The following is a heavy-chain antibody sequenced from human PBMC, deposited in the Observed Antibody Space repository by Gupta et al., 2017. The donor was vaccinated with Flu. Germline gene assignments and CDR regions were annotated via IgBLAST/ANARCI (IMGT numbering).Heavy chain of an antibody. CDR1: GFTFSSYS. CDR2: ISSSSSYI. V-gene: IGHV3-21*01. CDR3: ATQPGYGSARPRYYYYYGMDV. J-gene: IGHJ6*02. D-gene: IGHD3-10*01. Sequence: EVQLVESGGGLVKPGGSLRLSCAASGFTFSSYSMNWVRQAPGKGLEWVSSISSSSSYIYYAASVKGRFTIARDNAKNSLYLQMNSLRAEDTAVYYCATQPGYGSARPRYYYYYGMDVWGQGTTVTVYS.